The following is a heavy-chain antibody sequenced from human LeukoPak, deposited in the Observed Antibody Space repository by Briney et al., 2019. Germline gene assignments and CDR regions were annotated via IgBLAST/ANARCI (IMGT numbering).Heavy chain of an antibody. CDR3: AREGGSGWYGGDY. J-gene: IGHJ4*02. CDR2: ISYSGRT. D-gene: IGHD6-19*01. CDR1: GGFISSYF. V-gene: IGHV4-59*01. Sequence: PSENLSLTCSVSGGFISSYFWSWIRQPPGKGLEGIGYISYSGRTNYNPSLKSRVFISVDTSKDQFSLKLTSVTAADTAVYYCAREGGSGWYGGDYWGQGTLVTVSS.